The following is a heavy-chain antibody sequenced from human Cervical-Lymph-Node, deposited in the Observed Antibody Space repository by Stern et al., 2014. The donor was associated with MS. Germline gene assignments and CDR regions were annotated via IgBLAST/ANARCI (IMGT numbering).Heavy chain of an antibody. J-gene: IGHJ6*02. D-gene: IGHD2-8*01. V-gene: IGHV3-33*01. CDR3: ARGGFCTDAACYEFDGMDV. CDR1: GFTLSSYG. CDR2: IWYDGSNK. Sequence: VQLVESEGGVVQPGTSLRLSCAASGFTLSSYGMHWVRQAPGKGLEWVALIWYDGSNKYYADSVKGRFTISRDNSKDTVYLQMNSLRVEDTALYYCARGGFCTDAACYEFDGMDVWGQGTTVTVPS.